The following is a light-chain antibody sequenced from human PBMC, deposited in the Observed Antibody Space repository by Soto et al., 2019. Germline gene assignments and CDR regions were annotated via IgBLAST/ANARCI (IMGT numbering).Light chain of an antibody. CDR3: QKRSTWPRTT. CDR2: DAY. J-gene: IGKJ5*01. Sequence: EIVFPQYPATISFSPGSRSTLSGRASQSVSRYLAWYQKKPGQAHRLLVYDAYNRATGIPARFSGSGSGTDFTLTISSLETEDFAVYDGQKRSTWPRTTFGQGTRLEI. V-gene: IGKV3-11*01. CDR1: QSVSRY.